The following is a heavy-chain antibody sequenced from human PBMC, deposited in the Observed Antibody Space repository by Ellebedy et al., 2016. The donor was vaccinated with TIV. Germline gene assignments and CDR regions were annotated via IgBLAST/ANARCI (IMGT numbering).Heavy chain of an antibody. Sequence: GGSLRLXCADSGFTVSSNYMSWVRQAPGKGLEWVSVIYSGGSTYYADSVKGRFTISRDNSKNTLYLQMNSLRAEDTAVYYCARERWYYDFWSGHNWFDPWGQGTLVTVSS. D-gene: IGHD3-3*01. V-gene: IGHV3-53*01. CDR3: ARERWYYDFWSGHNWFDP. J-gene: IGHJ5*02. CDR1: GFTVSSNY. CDR2: IYSGGST.